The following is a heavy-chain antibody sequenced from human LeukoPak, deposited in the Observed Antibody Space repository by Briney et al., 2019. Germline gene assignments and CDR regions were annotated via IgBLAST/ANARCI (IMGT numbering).Heavy chain of an antibody. J-gene: IGHJ4*02. CDR1: GGSISSYY. D-gene: IGHD3-10*01. V-gene: IGHV4-59*01. Sequence: PSGTLSLTCTVSGGSISSYYWSWIRQPPGKGLEWIGYIYDSGTTNYNPSLKSRVTVSVDTSKSQFSLKLSSVTAADTAVYYCARDPGGYFFDYWGQGTLVPVSS. CDR2: IYDSGTT. CDR3: ARDPGGYFFDY.